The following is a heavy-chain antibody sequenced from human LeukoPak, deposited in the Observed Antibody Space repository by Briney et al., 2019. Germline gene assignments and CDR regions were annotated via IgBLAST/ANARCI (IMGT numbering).Heavy chain of an antibody. V-gene: IGHV6-1*01. Sequence: SQTLSLTCAISGDSVSSNSAAWNWIRQSPSRGLEWLGRTYYRSKWYNDYAVSVKSRITINPDTSKNQFSLQLNSVTPEDTAVYYCARTGYSSGWYLVNWFDPWGQGTLVTVPS. J-gene: IGHJ5*02. D-gene: IGHD6-19*01. CDR2: TYYRSKWYN. CDR1: GDSVSSNSAA. CDR3: ARTGYSSGWYLVNWFDP.